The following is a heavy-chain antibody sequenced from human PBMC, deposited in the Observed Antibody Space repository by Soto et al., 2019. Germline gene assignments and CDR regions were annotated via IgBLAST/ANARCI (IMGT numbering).Heavy chain of an antibody. V-gene: IGHV2-26*01. CDR3: ARILRTHSNTWYVGDDH. CDR1: GFSLSNATMG. D-gene: IGHD6-13*01. CDR2: IFWNDEE. Sequence: QVTLKESGPVLVKPTETLTLTCTVSGFSLSNATMGVGWIRQTPGKALEWLAHIFWNDEESYSTSLRSRLTISKDTSKSQVVLTMTNMDPVDTATYFCARILRTHSNTWYVGDDHWGQGILVTVSS. J-gene: IGHJ4*02.